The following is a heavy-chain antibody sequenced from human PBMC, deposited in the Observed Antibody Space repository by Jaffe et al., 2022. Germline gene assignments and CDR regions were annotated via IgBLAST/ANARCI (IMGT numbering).Heavy chain of an antibody. Sequence: EVQLVESGGGLVKPGGSLRLSCAASGFTFSNAWMSWVRQAPGKGLEWVGRIKSKTDGGTTDYAAPVKGRFTISRDDSKNTLYLQMNSLKTEDTAVYYCTTDPDAIVVVVAANVGGDYWGQGTLVTVSS. CDR2: IKSKTDGGTT. D-gene: IGHD2-15*01. J-gene: IGHJ4*02. CDR1: GFTFSNAW. CDR3: TTDPDAIVVVVAANVGGDY. V-gene: IGHV3-15*01.